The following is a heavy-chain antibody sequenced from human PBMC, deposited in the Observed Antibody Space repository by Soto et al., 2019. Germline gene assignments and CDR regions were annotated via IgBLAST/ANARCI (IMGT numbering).Heavy chain of an antibody. CDR3: ARVIGRIAQNGMDV. Sequence: ASVKVSCKASGYTFTSYAMHWVRQAPGQRLEWMGWINAGNGNTKYSQKFQGRVTMTTDTPTSTAYMELRSLRSDGTAVYYCARVIGRIAQNGMDVWGQGTTVTVSS. CDR1: GYTFTSYA. CDR2: INAGNGNT. V-gene: IGHV1-3*01. J-gene: IGHJ6*02. D-gene: IGHD2-15*01.